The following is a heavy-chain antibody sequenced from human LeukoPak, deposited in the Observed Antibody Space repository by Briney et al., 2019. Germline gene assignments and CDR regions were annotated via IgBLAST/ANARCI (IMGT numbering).Heavy chain of an antibody. CDR3: ARVIVGASRLGNWFDP. D-gene: IGHD1-26*01. Sequence: PSETLSLTCAVCGGSFSVYYWRWLRQPPGKGLEWFGEINHSGSTNYNPSLKSRVTISVDTSKNQFSPKLSSVTAADTAVYYCARVIVGASRLGNWFDPWGQGTLVTVSS. V-gene: IGHV4-34*01. J-gene: IGHJ5*02. CDR2: INHSGST. CDR1: GGSFSVYY.